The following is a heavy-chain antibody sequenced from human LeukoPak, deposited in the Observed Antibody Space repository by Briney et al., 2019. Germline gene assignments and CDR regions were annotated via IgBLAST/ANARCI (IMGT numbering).Heavy chain of an antibody. CDR2: ISSSSSYI. CDR1: GFTFSSYS. D-gene: IGHD6-19*01. CDR3: ARDSAVAAPELLDY. J-gene: IGHJ4*02. Sequence: GGSLRLSCAASGFTFSSYSMNWVRQAPGKELEWVSSISSSSSYIYYADSVKGRFTISRDNAKNSLYLQMNSLRAEDTAVYYCARDSAVAAPELLDYWGQGTLVTVSS. V-gene: IGHV3-21*01.